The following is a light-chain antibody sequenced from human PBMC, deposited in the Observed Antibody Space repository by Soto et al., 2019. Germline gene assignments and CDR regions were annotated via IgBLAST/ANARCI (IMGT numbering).Light chain of an antibody. Sequence: DIQMTQSRSSLSASVGDRVTVSCRASQNIGTYLNWYQQKSGQAPKVLISDACSLQSGVPSSFSGSGSGTDFTLTISSLQPEEYATYYCQQSYNTPLTSGGENKVEI. CDR2: DAC. CDR3: QQSYNTPLT. V-gene: IGKV1-39*01. J-gene: IGKJ4*01. CDR1: QNIGTY.